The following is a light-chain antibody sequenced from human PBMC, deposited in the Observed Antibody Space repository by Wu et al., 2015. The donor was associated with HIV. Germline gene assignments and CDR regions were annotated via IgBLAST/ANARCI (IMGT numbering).Light chain of an antibody. CDR2: GAS. V-gene: IGKV3-15*01. CDR3: QQYEGSPRT. J-gene: IGKJ1*01. Sequence: EIVMTQSPATLSVSPGDRATLSCRASQSISNNLAWYQQKPGQAPRLFIYGASTRATGVPARFSGSGSGTEFTLTISRLEPEDFAVYYCQQYEGSPRTFGQGTKVEI. CDR1: QSISNN.